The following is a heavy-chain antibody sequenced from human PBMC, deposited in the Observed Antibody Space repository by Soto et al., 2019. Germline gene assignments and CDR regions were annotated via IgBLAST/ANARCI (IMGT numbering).Heavy chain of an antibody. Sequence: SETLSLTCTVSGGSISTSNYYWSWIRQPPGKGLEWIGEINHSGSTNYNPSLKSRVTISVDTSKNQFSLKLSSVTAADTAVYYCARFPSYSSGWGVDYWGQGTLVTVSS. CDR3: ARFPSYSSGWGVDY. CDR2: INHSGST. CDR1: GGSISTSNYY. V-gene: IGHV4-39*07. D-gene: IGHD6-19*01. J-gene: IGHJ4*02.